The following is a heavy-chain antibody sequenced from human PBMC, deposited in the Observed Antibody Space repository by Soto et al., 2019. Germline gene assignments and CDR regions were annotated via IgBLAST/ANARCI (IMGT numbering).Heavy chain of an antibody. CDR1: GFSVSNNY. CDR2: IYSAGST. V-gene: IGHV3-53*04. J-gene: IGHJ6*03. D-gene: IGHD6-6*01. CDR3: ARGIASPPSYYYYMDV. Sequence: GGSLRLSCAASGFSVSNNYMSWVRQAPGKGLEWVSVIYSAGSTYNADSVKGRFTVSRHNSENTLYLQINGLRAEDTAVYYCARGIASPPSYYYYMDVWGKGTTVTVSS.